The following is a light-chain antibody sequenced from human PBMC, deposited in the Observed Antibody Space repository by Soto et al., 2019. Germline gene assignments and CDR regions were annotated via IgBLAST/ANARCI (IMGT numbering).Light chain of an antibody. CDR2: STN. V-gene: IGLV8-61*01. CDR3: VLYMTSGSWV. Sequence: QTVVTQEPSFSVSPGGTVTLTCGLSSGSVSTGYYPSWYQQTPGQAPRTLIYSTNTRSSGVPDRFSGSILGNKAALTITGAQADDESDYYCVLYMTSGSWVFGGGTKLTV. CDR1: SGSVSTGYY. J-gene: IGLJ3*02.